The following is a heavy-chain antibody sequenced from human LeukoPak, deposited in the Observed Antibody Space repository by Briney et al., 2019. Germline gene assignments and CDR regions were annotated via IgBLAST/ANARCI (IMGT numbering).Heavy chain of an antibody. V-gene: IGHV1-18*01. Sequence: ASVKVSCKASGYTFTSYGISWVRQAPGQGLEWMGWISAYNGNTNYAQKLQGRVTMTTDTSTSTAYMELRSLRSDDTAVYYCATELGIAVAHRYIAFDIWGQGTMVTVSS. CDR1: GYTFTSYG. D-gene: IGHD6-19*01. CDR3: ATELGIAVAHRYIAFDI. CDR2: ISAYNGNT. J-gene: IGHJ3*02.